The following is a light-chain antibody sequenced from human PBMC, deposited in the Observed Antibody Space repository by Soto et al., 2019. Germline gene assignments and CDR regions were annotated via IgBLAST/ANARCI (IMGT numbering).Light chain of an antibody. J-gene: IGKJ1*01. V-gene: IGKV3-20*01. Sequence: PGHRVTLSCRARQSVSSSYLTWYQQKPGQAPRLLIYGASNRATGIPDRFSGSGSGTDFTLTISRLEPEDFAVYYCQQYGSSGTFGQGTKVEIK. CDR3: QQYGSSGT. CDR2: GAS. CDR1: QSVSSSY.